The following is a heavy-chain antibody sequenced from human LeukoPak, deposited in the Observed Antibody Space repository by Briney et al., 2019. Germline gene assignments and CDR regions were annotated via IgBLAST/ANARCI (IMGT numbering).Heavy chain of an antibody. CDR2: IWYDGTNK. CDR1: GFTFSTYG. CDR3: ARDGKSAAMDYYGMDV. V-gene: IGHV3-33*01. Sequence: PGGSLRLSCAASGFTFSTYGIHWVRQAPGKGLEWVAVIWYDGTNKFYADSVKGRFTISRDNSKNTLYLQMNSLRAEDTAVYYCARDGKSAAMDYYGMDVWGQGTTVTVSS. J-gene: IGHJ6*02. D-gene: IGHD2-2*01.